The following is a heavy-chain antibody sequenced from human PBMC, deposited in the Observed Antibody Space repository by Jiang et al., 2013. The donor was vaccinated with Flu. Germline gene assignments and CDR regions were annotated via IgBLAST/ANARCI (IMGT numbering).Heavy chain of an antibody. CDR2: ISYDGSNK. J-gene: IGHJ4*02. Sequence: LEWVAVISYDGSNKYYADSVKGRFTISRDNSKNTLYLQMNSLRAEDTAVYYCAKDHFRMFRGVIGRIVDYWGQGTLVTVSS. D-gene: IGHD3-10*01. V-gene: IGHV3-30*18. CDR3: AKDHFRMFRGVIGRIVDY.